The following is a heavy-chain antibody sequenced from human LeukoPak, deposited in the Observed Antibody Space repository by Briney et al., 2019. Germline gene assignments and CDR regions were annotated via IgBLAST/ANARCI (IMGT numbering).Heavy chain of an antibody. CDR3: ARHGTLGSITYPLDY. J-gene: IGHJ4*02. D-gene: IGHD3-16*01. V-gene: IGHV4-59*08. CDR1: GGSISSYY. CDR2: IYYSGST. Sequence: PSETLSLTCTVSGGSISSYYWSWIRQAPGKGLEWIGNIYYSGSTNYNPSLKSRVTISVDTSKNQFSLKLSSVTAADTAVYYCARHGTLGSITYPLDYWGQRTRLTVSS.